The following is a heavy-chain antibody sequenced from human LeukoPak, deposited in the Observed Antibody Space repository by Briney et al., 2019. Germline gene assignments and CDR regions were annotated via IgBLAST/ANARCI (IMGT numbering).Heavy chain of an antibody. CDR3: ARPTVVTPGAFDI. V-gene: IGHV4-59*08. CDR2: IYYSGST. Sequence: PSEILSLTCTVSGGSISSYYWSWIRQPPGKGLEWIGYIYYSGSTNYNPSLKSRVTISVDTSKNQFSLKLSSVTAADTAVYYCARPTVVTPGAFDIWGQGTMVTVSS. CDR1: GGSISSYY. D-gene: IGHD4-23*01. J-gene: IGHJ3*02.